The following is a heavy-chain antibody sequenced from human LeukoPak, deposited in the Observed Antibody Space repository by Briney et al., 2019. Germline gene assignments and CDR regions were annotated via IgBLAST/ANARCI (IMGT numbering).Heavy chain of an antibody. CDR3: ARTSPLLYPGIAAAGYYYYYYGMDV. CDR2: MNPNSGNT. CDR1: GYTLTSYD. D-gene: IGHD6-13*01. J-gene: IGHJ6*02. V-gene: IGHV1-8*01. Sequence: GASVKVSCKASGYTLTSYDINWVRQATGQGLEWMGWMNPNSGNTGYAQKFQGRVTMTRNTSISTAYMELSSLRSEDTAVYYCARTSPLLYPGIAAAGYYYYYYGMDVWGQGTTVTVSS.